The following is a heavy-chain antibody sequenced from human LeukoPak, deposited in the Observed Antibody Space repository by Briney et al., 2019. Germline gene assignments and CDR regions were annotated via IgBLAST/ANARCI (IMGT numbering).Heavy chain of an antibody. D-gene: IGHD3-16*01. J-gene: IGHJ6*03. CDR1: GGSFSGSY. V-gene: IGHV4-34*01. Sequence: PSETLSLTCAVSGGSFSGSYWSWIRQPPGKGLEWIGEINHRGSAHYNPSLKSRVTISLDTSKNQFSLKVTSVTAADTSVYYCARWAVSGGFGDFYYYMDVWGKGTTVTVSS. CDR2: INHRGSA. CDR3: ARWAVSGGFGDFYYYMDV.